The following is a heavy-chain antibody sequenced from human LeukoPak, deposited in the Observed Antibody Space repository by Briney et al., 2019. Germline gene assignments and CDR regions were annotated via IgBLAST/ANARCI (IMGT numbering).Heavy chain of an antibody. D-gene: IGHD6-6*01. CDR1: GYTFTAYY. CDR2: ISGYNGNT. V-gene: IGHV1-18*04. CDR3: ARAPLYGSCEY. J-gene: IGHJ4*02. Sequence: ASVKVSCKASGYTFTAYYMHWVRQAPGQGLEWMGWISGYNGNTNYAQKLQGRVTMTTDTSTSTAYMELRSLRSDDTAVYYCARAPLYGSCEYWGQGTRVTVSS.